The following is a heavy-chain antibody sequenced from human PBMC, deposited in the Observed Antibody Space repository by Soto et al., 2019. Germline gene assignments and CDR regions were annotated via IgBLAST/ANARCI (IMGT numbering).Heavy chain of an antibody. CDR3: TGRYCSPTSCYSRGFDI. CDR1: GFTFSSYA. J-gene: IGHJ3*02. CDR2: ISSNVGST. Sequence: GGSLRLSCAASGFTFSSYAMHWVRQAPGKGLECVSAISSNVGSTYYANSVKDRFTISRDNSKNTLYLQMGSLRAEDMAVYFCTGRYCSPTSCYSRGFDIWGQGTVVTVSS. V-gene: IGHV3-64*01. D-gene: IGHD2-2*01.